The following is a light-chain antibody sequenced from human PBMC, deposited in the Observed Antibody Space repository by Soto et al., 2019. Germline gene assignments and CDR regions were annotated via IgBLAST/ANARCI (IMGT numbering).Light chain of an antibody. J-gene: IGLJ2*01. V-gene: IGLV1-47*01. Sequence: QSVLTQPPSASGTPGQRVTISCSGSSSNIGSNYVYWYQQLPGTAPKLLIYRNNQRPSXVPDRFSGSKSGPSASLAISGVXXXXXXXYYCTAWDDTLRGPLFGGGTKLTVL. CDR1: SSNIGSNY. CDR2: RNN. CDR3: TAWDDTLRGPL.